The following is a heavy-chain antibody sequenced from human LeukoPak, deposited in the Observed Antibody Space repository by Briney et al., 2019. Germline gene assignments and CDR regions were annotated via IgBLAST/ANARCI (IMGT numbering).Heavy chain of an antibody. J-gene: IGHJ6*02. CDR1: GFIVNNYE. Sequence: GGSLRLSCAASGFIVNNYEINWVRQAPGKGLEWVSYISSSGSTMYYADSVKGRFTISRDFSKKILYLQMDSLRAEDTGVYYCARGFGMDVWGQGTTVTVSS. CDR3: ARGFGMDV. CDR2: ISSSGSTM. V-gene: IGHV3-48*03.